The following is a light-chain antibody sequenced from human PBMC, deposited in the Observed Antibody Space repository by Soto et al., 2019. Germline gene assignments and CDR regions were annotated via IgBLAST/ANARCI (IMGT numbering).Light chain of an antibody. J-gene: IGKJ3*01. CDR3: MQAIYWPFT. Sequence: DVVLTQSPLFLPVTLGQPASISCRSSQSLVYSDGDTFLSWFQQRPGQSPRRLIYKVSNRDTGVPVRFCGSGSGTDFTLKISRVEAEDVGVYFCMQAIYWPFTFGPGTKVDIK. CDR2: KVS. V-gene: IGKV2-30*01. CDR1: QSLVYSDGDTF.